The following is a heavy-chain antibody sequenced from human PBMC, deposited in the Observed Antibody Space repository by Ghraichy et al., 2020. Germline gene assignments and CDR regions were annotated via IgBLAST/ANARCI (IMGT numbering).Heavy chain of an antibody. CDR3: ARNTPYNRGWYIDS. V-gene: IGHV2-70*11. CDR1: GFSLSTSGMC. Sequence: SGPTLVQPTQTLTLTCTFSGFSLSTSGMCVSWIRQPPGEALEWLARVDWDDDKYYRTSLKTRLTISKDTSKNQVVLTMTNMDPADTATYYCARNTPYNRGWYIDSWGQGTLVTVSS. D-gene: IGHD6-19*01. CDR2: VDWDDDK. J-gene: IGHJ4*02.